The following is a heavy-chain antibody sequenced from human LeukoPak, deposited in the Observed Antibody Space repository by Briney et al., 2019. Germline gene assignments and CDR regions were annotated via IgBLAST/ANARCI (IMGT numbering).Heavy chain of an antibody. J-gene: IGHJ3*02. CDR2: IIPIFGTA. CDR1: GGTFSSYA. V-gene: IGHV1-69*05. CDR3: ARVYCGGDCYHDAFDI. Sequence: GSSVKVSCKASGGTFSSYAISWVRQAPGQGLEWMGGIIPIFGTANYAQKFQGRVTITTDESTSTAYMELSSLRSEDTAVYYCARVYCGGDCYHDAFDIWGQGTMATVSS. D-gene: IGHD2-21*02.